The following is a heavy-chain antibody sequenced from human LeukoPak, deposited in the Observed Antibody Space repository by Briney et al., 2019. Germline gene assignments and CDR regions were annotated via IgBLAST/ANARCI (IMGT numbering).Heavy chain of an antibody. J-gene: IGHJ4*02. CDR3: AMGYSSGWYYFDY. Sequence: PSETLSLTCTVSGYSISSGYYWGWIRQPPGKGLEWIGSIYHSGSTYYNPSLKSRVTISVDTSKNQFSLKLSSVTAADTAVYYCAMGYSSGWYYFDYWGQGTLVTVSS. CDR1: GYSISSGYY. V-gene: IGHV4-38-2*02. CDR2: IYHSGST. D-gene: IGHD6-19*01.